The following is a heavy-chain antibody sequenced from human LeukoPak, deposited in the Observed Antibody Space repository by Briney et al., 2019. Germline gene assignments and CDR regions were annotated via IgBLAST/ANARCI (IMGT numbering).Heavy chain of an antibody. CDR3: ARDSFCSSTSCSPDWFDP. V-gene: IGHV4-61*02. D-gene: IGHD2-2*01. CDR2: IYTSGST. CDR1: GGSISSGSYY. J-gene: IGHJ5*02. Sequence: PSQTLSLTCTVSGGSISSGSYYWSWIRQPAGKGLEWIGRIYTSGSTNYNPSLKSRVTISVDTSKNQFSLKLSSVTAADTAVYYCARDSFCSSTSCSPDWFDPWGQGTLVTVSS.